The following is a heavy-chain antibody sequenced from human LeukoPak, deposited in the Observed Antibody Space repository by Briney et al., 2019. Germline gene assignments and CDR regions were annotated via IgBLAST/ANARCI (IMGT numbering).Heavy chain of an antibody. CDR3: ARLEAMLDAFDI. V-gene: IGHV4-39*07. Sequence: SETLSLTCTVSGGSISSSSYYWGWIRQPPGKGLEWIGSIYYSGSTYYNPSLKSRVTISVDTSKNQFSLKLSSVTAADTAVYYCARLEAMLDAFDIWGQGTMVTVSS. CDR1: GGSISSSSYY. J-gene: IGHJ3*02. CDR2: IYYSGST. D-gene: IGHD1-1*01.